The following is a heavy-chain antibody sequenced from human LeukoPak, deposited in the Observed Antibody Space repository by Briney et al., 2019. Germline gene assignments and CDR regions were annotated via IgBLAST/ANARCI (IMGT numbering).Heavy chain of an antibody. J-gene: IGHJ5*02. CDR2: IYYSGST. CDR1: GYSISSSSYY. V-gene: IGHV4-39*01. D-gene: IGHD6-19*01. Sequence: RSSETLSLTCAVSGYSISSSSYYWGWIRQPPGKGLEWIGSIYYSGSTYYNPSLKSRVTISVDTSKNQFSLKLSSVTAADTAVYYCARLWTVAGTSWGQGTLVTVSS. CDR3: ARLWTVAGTS.